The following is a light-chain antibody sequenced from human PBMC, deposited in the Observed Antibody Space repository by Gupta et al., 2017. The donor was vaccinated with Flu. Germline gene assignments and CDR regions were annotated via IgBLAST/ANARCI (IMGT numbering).Light chain of an antibody. CDR2: EVS. Sequence: QSALTQPASVSGSPGQSITISCTGTSSDVGRYNYVSWFQQYPAKATKLMIYEVSNWPSGVANRFSGSEAGNTASLTTAALEAEDDAEYYCSSYTHSLTLVVGGGTNLTVL. V-gene: IGLV2-14*01. J-gene: IGLJ3*02. CDR1: SSDVGRYNY. CDR3: SSYTHSLTLV.